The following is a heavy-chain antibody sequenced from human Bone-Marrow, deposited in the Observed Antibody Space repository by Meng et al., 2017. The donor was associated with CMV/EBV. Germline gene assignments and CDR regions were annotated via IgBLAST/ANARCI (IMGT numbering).Heavy chain of an antibody. V-gene: IGHV3-23*03. CDR3: ARWGTHSQQKTSWYPSRPGFDC. D-gene: IGHD6-13*01. CDR1: GFTFSSYA. CDR2: IYSGDGTT. J-gene: IGHJ4*02. Sequence: GESLKISCAASGFTFSSYAMSWVRQAPGKELQWVAVIYSGDGTTYYADSVKGRFTISRDNSKNTLYLQLNSLKAEDTAVYYCARWGTHSQQKTSWYPSRPGFDCWGQGSLVTVSS.